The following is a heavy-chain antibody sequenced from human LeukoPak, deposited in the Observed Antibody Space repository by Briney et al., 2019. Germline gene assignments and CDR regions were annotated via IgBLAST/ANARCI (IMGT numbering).Heavy chain of an antibody. CDR1: GGSVSSGSYY. V-gene: IGHV4-61*01. Sequence: SETLSLTCTVSGGSVSSGSYYWSWIRQPPGKGLEWIGYIYYSGSTNYNPSLKSRVTISVDTSKNQSSLKLSSVTAADTAVYYCARDLTMPPYYYYGMDVWGQGTTVTVSS. J-gene: IGHJ6*02. CDR2: IYYSGST. CDR3: ARDLTMPPYYYYGMDV. D-gene: IGHD3-3*01.